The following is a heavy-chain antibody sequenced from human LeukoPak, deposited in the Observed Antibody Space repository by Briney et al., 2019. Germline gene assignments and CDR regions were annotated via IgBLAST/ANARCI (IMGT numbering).Heavy chain of an antibody. J-gene: IGHJ4*02. CDR2: IKSDGSST. Sequence: QPGGSLRLSCAASGFTFSTYWMHWVRQAPGKGLVWVSRIKSDGSSTTYADSVKGRFTISRDNAKNTLYLQMSSLRAEDTAVYYCARSTYSGSSYDYWGQGTLVTVSS. CDR3: ARSTYSGSSYDY. CDR1: GFTFSTYW. V-gene: IGHV3-74*01. D-gene: IGHD1-26*01.